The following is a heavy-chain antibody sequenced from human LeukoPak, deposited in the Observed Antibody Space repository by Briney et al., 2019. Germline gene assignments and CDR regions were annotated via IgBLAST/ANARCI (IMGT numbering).Heavy chain of an antibody. Sequence: SETLSLTCTVSGGSISSGSYYWNWIRQSAGKGLEWIGRIYTSGSTKYSPSLKSRVTISVDTSKNQFSLKLSSVTAADTAVYYCARSVGIVGAGGAFDIWGQGTMVTVSS. V-gene: IGHV4-61*02. J-gene: IGHJ3*02. CDR2: IYTSGST. CDR3: ARSVGIVGAGGAFDI. CDR1: GGSISSGSYY. D-gene: IGHD1-26*01.